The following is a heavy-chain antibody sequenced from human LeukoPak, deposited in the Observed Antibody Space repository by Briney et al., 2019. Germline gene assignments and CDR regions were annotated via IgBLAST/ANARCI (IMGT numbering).Heavy chain of an antibody. J-gene: IGHJ5*02. CDR2: LYYSGST. CDR1: GGSISRSYYY. V-gene: IGHV4-39*07. CDR3: ARRGPPRTLLRGVKSGWFDP. D-gene: IGHD3-10*01. Sequence: PSETLSLTCTVSGGSISRSYYYWGWIRQPPGKGLEWIGSLYYSGSTYYNPSLKSRVTISVDTSKNQFSLKLSSVSAADTAVYYCARRGPPRTLLRGVKSGWFDPWGQGTLVTVSS.